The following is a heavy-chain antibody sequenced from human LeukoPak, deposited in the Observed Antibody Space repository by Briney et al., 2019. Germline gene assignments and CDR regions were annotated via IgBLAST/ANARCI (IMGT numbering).Heavy chain of an antibody. CDR3: AREKGPGYYYDSSGYYLDY. D-gene: IGHD3-22*01. J-gene: IGHJ4*02. Sequence: PSETLSLTCTVSGGSISSGDYYWSWIRQPPGKGLEWIGYIYYSGSTYYNPSLKSRVTISVDTSKNQFSLKLSSVTAADTAVYYCAREKGPGYYYDSSGYYLDYWGQGTLVTVSS. V-gene: IGHV4-30-4*01. CDR2: IYYSGST. CDR1: GGSISSGDYY.